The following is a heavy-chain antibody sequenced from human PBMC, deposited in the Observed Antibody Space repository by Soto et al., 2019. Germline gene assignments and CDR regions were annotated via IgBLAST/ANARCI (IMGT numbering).Heavy chain of an antibody. CDR2: IVVGSGNT. D-gene: IGHD3-22*01. CDR1: GFTFTSSA. Sequence: ASVKVSCKASGFTFTSSAVQWVRQARGQRLEWIGWIVVGSGNTNYAQKFQERVTITRDMSTSTAYMELSSLRSEDTAVYYCAAGRNYYDSSGYSVPYYYGMDVWGQGTTVTVSS. V-gene: IGHV1-58*01. J-gene: IGHJ6*02. CDR3: AAGRNYYDSSGYSVPYYYGMDV.